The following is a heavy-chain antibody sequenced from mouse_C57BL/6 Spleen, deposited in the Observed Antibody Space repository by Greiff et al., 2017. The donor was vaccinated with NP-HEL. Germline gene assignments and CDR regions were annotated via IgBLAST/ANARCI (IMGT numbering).Heavy chain of an antibody. D-gene: IGHD6-5*01. CDR2: IDPSDSYT. J-gene: IGHJ4*01. CDR3: ATSPIDMDY. V-gene: IGHV1-69*01. CDR1: GYTFTSYW. Sequence: VQLQQPGAELVMPGASVKLSCKASGYTFTSYWMHWVKQRPGPGLEWIGEIDPSDSYTNYNQKFKGKSTLTVDKSSSTAYMQLSSLTSEDSAVYYCATSPIDMDYWGQGTSVTVSS.